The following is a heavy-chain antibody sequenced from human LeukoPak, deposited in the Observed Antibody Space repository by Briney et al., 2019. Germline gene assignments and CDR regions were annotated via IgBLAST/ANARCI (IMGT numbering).Heavy chain of an antibody. CDR1: AGSITSYY. CDR3: ARHYGGGVYYFDY. J-gene: IGHJ4*02. Sequence: PSETLSLTCTVSAGSITSYYWSWIRQPPGKRLESIGYIYYSGSTNYNPSLNSRVTISVDTSKNQFSLKLTSVTAADTAVYYCARHYGGGVYYFDYWGQGTLVTVSP. CDR2: IYYSGST. V-gene: IGHV4-59*01. D-gene: IGHD4-23*01.